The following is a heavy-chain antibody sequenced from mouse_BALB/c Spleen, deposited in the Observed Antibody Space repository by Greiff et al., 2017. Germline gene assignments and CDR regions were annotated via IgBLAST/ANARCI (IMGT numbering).Heavy chain of an antibody. D-gene: IGHD4-1*01. CDR2: IRPKSNNYAT. V-gene: IGHV6-6*02. CDR1: GFTFSNYW. J-gene: IGHJ2*01. Sequence: EVKLVESGGGLVQPGGSMKLSCVASGFTFSNYWMNWVRQSPEKGLEWVAEIRPKSNNYATQHAESVKGRLTISRDDSKSSVDLQMNKSRAEGTGIYYCSRGWDDDYWGQGTTGTVSA. CDR3: SRGWDDDY.